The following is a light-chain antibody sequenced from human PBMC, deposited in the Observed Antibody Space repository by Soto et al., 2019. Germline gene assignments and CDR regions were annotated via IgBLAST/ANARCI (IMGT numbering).Light chain of an antibody. J-gene: IGLJ1*01. CDR1: SSDVGGYNY. CDR2: DVS. Sequence: QSALTQPASVSGSPGQSITISCTGTSSDVGGYNYVSWYQQHPGKAPKLMSYDVSNRPSGVSNRFSGSKSGNTASLTISGPQAEDEDYYYCSSYTSSSFYVFGSGTKVTVL. V-gene: IGLV2-14*01. CDR3: SSYTSSSFYV.